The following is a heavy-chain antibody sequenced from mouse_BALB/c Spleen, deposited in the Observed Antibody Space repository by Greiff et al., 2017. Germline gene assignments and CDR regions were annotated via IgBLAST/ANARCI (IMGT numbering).Heavy chain of an antibody. CDR1: GFNIKDTY. CDR2: IDPANGNT. V-gene: IGHV14-3*02. CDR3: ALNWDEAY. Sequence: VQLQQSGAELVKPGASVKLSCTASGFNIKDTYMHWVKQRPEQGLEWIGRIDPANGNTKYDPKFQGKATITADTSSNTAYLQLSSLTSEDTAVYYCALNWDEAYWGQGTLVTVSA. J-gene: IGHJ3*01. D-gene: IGHD4-1*02.